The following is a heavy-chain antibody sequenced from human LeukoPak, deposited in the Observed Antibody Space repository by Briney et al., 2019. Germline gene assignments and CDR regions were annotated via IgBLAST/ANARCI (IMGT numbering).Heavy chain of an antibody. Sequence: ASVKVSCKASGGTFSSYAISWVRQAPGQGLEWMGGIIPIFGTANYAQKFQGRVTITADESTSTAYMELSSLRSEDTAVYYCARHDYSNYLFDYWGQGTLVTVSS. CDR3: ARHDYSNYLFDY. V-gene: IGHV1-69*13. CDR1: GGTFSSYA. J-gene: IGHJ4*02. D-gene: IGHD4-11*01. CDR2: IIPIFGTA.